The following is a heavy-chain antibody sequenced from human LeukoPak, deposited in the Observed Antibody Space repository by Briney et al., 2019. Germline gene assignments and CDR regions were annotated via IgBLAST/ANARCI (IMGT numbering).Heavy chain of an antibody. J-gene: IGHJ6*02. D-gene: IGHD1-26*01. V-gene: IGHV4-59*08. CDR2: IYYSGIST. CDR1: GGSINSDY. CDR3: ARQGHKLTLVDYYGMDV. Sequence: SETLSLTCTVSGGSINSDYWSWVRQPPGKGLEWIGYIYYSGISTNYNPSLRSRVTISVDRSKNQFSLKLSSVTAADTAVYYCARQGHKLTLVDYYGMDVWGQGTTVTVSS.